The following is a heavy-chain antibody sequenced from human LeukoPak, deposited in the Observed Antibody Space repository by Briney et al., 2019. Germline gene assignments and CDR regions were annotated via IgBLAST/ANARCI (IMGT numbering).Heavy chain of an antibody. CDR3: TKGRGI. Sequence: SETLSLTCTVSGGSISSGSYDWYWIRQPAGKGLEWIGHIYTSGTSNYNPSLRSRVTISVDTSKNQFSLKLTSVTAADTAVYYCTKGRGIWGQGTLVTVSS. D-gene: IGHD3-10*01. CDR1: GGSISSGSYD. V-gene: IGHV4-61*09. CDR2: IYTSGTS. J-gene: IGHJ4*02.